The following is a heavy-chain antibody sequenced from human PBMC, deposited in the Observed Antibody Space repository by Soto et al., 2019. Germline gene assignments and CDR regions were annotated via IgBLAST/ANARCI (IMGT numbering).Heavy chain of an antibody. CDR2: MSGSIDTI. CDR1: GFTLSSYK. Sequence: EVQLVESGGGLVQPGGSLRLYCAASGFTLSSYKMNWVRQAPGKGLEWVSYMSGSIDTIYYADSLKGRFTISRDNAKNSLYLQTDSMRDEDKAVYYCARDHGSRTLFGGICYYFGVDVWGQGTTVTVYS. CDR3: ARDHGSRTLFGGICYYFGVDV. D-gene: IGHD3-10*02. J-gene: IGHJ6*02. V-gene: IGHV3-48*02.